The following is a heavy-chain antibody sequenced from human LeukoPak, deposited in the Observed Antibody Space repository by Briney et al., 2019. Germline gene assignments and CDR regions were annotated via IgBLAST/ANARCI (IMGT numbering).Heavy chain of an antibody. CDR1: GFTFSSYS. D-gene: IGHD6-13*01. J-gene: IGHJ5*01. CDR3: AKDAWGYTSSPADS. V-gene: IGHV3-23*01. CDR2: IIGNGGLT. Sequence: GGSLRLSCAASGFTFSSYSMNWVRQTPGKGLEWVSVIIGNGGLTYYADSVKGRFTTSRDNSKNTVYLQMSSLRAEDTAVYYCAKDAWGYTSSPADSWGQGTLVTVFS.